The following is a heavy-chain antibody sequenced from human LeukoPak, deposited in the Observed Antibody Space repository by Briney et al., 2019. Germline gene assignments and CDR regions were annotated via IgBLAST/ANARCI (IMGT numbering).Heavy chain of an antibody. CDR3: AKDMIVLGFASDFDY. J-gene: IGHJ4*02. CDR2: IGTAGDT. Sequence: GSLRLSCAASGFTFSSYDMHWVRQATGKGLEWVSAIGTAGDTYYPGSVKGRFTISRENAKNSLYLQMNSLRAEDTAIYYCAKDMIVLGFASDFDYWGQGTLVTVSS. V-gene: IGHV3-13*01. D-gene: IGHD3-22*01. CDR1: GFTFSSYD.